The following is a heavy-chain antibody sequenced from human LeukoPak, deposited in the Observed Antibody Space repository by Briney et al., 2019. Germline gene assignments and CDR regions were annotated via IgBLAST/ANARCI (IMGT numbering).Heavy chain of an antibody. CDR1: GYTFTSYG. V-gene: IGHV1-18*01. J-gene: IGHJ4*02. Sequence: ASVKVSCRASGYTFTSYGISWVRQAPGQGLEWMGWISAYNGNTNYAQKLQGRVTMTTDTSTSTAYMELRSLRSEDTAVYYCAREMICAAGTSSFDYWGQGTLVTVSS. CDR2: ISAYNGNT. CDR3: AREMICAAGTSSFDY. D-gene: IGHD6-13*01.